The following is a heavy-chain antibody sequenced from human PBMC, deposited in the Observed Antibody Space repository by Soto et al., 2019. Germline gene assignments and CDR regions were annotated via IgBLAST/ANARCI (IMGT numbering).Heavy chain of an antibody. CDR3: ARRYCSGGSCPFDI. Sequence: QLQLQESGPGLVRPSETLSLSCTVSGGSISNTNYYWGWIRQPPGKGLQWIGTIFFTGSTFYGPSLKSRVTISLDTSRNQFSLDLTSVTATDTAKYYCARRYCSGGSCPFDIWGQGTMVTVSS. CDR2: IFFTGST. CDR1: GGSISNTNYY. V-gene: IGHV4-39*01. J-gene: IGHJ3*02. D-gene: IGHD2-15*01.